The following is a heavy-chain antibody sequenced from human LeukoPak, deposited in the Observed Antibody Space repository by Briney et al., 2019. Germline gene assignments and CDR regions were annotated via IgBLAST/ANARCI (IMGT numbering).Heavy chain of an antibody. CDR3: ARARGESGPPDY. CDR1: GGTFSSYA. J-gene: IGHJ4*02. Sequence: ASVKVSCKASGGTFSSYAISWVRQAPGHGLEWMGGIIPIFGTANYAQKFQGRVTITANESTSTAYMELSSLRSEDTAVYYCARARGESGPPDYWGQGTLVTVSS. D-gene: IGHD5-12*01. V-gene: IGHV1-69*13. CDR2: IIPIFGTA.